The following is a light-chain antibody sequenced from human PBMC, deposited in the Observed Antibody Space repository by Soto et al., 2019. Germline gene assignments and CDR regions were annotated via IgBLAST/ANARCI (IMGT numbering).Light chain of an antibody. CDR2: EVS. CDR1: SSDVGGYNY. V-gene: IGLV2-8*01. J-gene: IGLJ2*01. CDR3: SSYAGTTNFVV. Sequence: QSALTQPPSASGSPGQSVTISCTGTSSDVGGYNYVSWYQQHPGKAPKLMIYEVSKRPTGVPDRFSGSKSGNTASLTVSGLQAEDEADYYCSSYAGTTNFVVFGGGTKLTVI.